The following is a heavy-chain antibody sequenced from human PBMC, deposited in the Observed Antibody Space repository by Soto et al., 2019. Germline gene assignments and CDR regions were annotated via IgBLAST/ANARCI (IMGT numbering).Heavy chain of an antibody. V-gene: IGHV3-30-3*01. CDR3: ARDRYSSSWTGIFDY. CDR2: ISYDGSNK. D-gene: IGHD6-13*01. J-gene: IGHJ4*02. Sequence: PGGSLRLSCAASGFTFSSYAMHWVRQAPGKGLEWVAVISYDGSNKYYADSVKGRFTISRDNSKNTLYLQMNSLRAEDTAVYYCARDRYSSSWTGIFDYWGQGTLVTVSS. CDR1: GFTFSSYA.